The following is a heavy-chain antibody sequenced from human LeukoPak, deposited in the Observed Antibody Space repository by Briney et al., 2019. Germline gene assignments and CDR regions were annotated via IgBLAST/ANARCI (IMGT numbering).Heavy chain of an antibody. CDR1: GGSISSYY. D-gene: IGHD3-10*01. J-gene: IGHJ4*02. CDR3: ARVGIRGVIFF. Sequence: SETLSLTCTVSGGSISSYYWIWIPHPSGKALEWIGYIYYSGSTNYNPSLKSRVTISVDTSKNQFSLKLSSVTAADTAVYYCARVGIRGVIFFWGQGTLVTVSS. CDR2: IYYSGST. V-gene: IGHV4-59*01.